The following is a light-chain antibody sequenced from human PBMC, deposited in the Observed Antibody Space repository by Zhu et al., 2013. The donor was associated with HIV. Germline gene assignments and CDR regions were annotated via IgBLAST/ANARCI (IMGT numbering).Light chain of an antibody. J-gene: IGKJ4*01. Sequence: DIVMTQSPDSLAVSLGETATINCKSSQKLLSNNQNYLAWFQQKPGQPPNLLIYWASTRESGVPDRFSGSGSGTDFTLTISSLQAEDVAVYYCQQYYSTPLTFGGGTKVEIK. CDR3: QQYYSTPLT. V-gene: IGKV4-1*01. CDR1: QKLLSNNQNY. CDR2: WAS.